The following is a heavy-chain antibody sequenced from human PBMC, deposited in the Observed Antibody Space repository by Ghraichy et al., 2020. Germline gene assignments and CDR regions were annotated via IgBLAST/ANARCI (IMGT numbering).Heavy chain of an antibody. CDR2: ISVYNGNT. CDR1: GYTFTTYG. J-gene: IGHJ5*02. D-gene: IGHD4-17*01. CDR3: ARVGTTVTTQVYNWFDP. Sequence: ASVKVSCKASGYTFTTYGIGWVRQAPGQGLEWMGWISVYNGNTNFAQKLQGRVTMTTDTSTSTAYMELRSLRSDDTAIYYCARVGTTVTTQVYNWFDPWGQGTLVTVSS. V-gene: IGHV1-18*01.